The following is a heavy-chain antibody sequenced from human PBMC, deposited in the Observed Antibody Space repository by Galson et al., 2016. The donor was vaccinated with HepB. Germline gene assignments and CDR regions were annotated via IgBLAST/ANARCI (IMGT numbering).Heavy chain of an antibody. D-gene: IGHD2/OR15-2a*01. V-gene: IGHV3-53*04. CDR2: IYTSGAT. CDR3: ARGLVGSTTAFDS. J-gene: IGHJ4*02. Sequence: SLRLSCAASGLTVTRSYMTWVRQAPGKGLEWVSVIYTSGATYYADSVKGRLIMSRNNAKNTVDLQMSSLRTEDTAVYYCARGLVGSTTAFDSWGQGTLVAVSS. CDR1: GLTVTRSY.